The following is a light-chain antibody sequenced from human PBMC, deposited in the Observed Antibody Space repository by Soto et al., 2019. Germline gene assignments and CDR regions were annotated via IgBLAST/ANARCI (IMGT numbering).Light chain of an antibody. V-gene: IGLV2-11*01. CDR3: CSYAGSYTLV. CDR2: DVS. J-gene: IGLJ2*01. CDR1: RSDVGGYNF. Sequence: QSALTQPRSVSGSPRQSVTISCTGTRSDVGGYNFVSWYQQHPGKAPKVMIYDVSQRPSGVPDRFSGSKSGNTASLTISGLQTEDEADYYCCSYAGSYTLVFGGGTKVTVL.